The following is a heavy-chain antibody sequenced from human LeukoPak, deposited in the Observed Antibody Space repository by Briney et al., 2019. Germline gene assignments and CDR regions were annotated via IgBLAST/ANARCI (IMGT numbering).Heavy chain of an antibody. J-gene: IGHJ4*02. Sequence: GGSLRLSCAASGFTFSSYAMSWVRQAPGKGLEWVSAISGSGGSTYYADSVKGRFTISSDNSKNTLYLQMNSLRAEDTAVYYCAKPLYGSGSYYNGNYWGQGTLVTVSS. D-gene: IGHD3-10*01. CDR2: ISGSGGST. CDR3: AKPLYGSGSYYNGNY. V-gene: IGHV3-23*01. CDR1: GFTFSSYA.